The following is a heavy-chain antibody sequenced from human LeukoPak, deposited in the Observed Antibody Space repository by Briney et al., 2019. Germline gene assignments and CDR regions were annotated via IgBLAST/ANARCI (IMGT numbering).Heavy chain of an antibody. J-gene: IGHJ4*02. CDR3: ARQSYSSSWGSYYFDY. V-gene: IGHV4-59*08. Sequence: SETPFLTCTVSGGFMNSYYWSWIRQPPGKGLEWIGYIYYSGSTNYNPSLKSRVTISVDTSKNQFSLKLSSVTAADTAVYCARQSYSSSWGSYYFDYWGQGTLVTVSS. D-gene: IGHD6-13*01. CDR1: GGFMNSYY. CDR2: IYYSGST.